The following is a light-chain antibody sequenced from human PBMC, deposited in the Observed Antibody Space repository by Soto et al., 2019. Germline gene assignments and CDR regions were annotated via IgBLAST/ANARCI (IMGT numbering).Light chain of an antibody. CDR2: WAS. CDR1: QSVLYSSNNENY. CDR3: QQYYSAPWT. Sequence: DIVMTQSPDSLAVSLGERATIHCKSSQSVLYSSNNENYLAWYQQKPGQPPKLLIYWASTREPGVPDRFSGSGSGTDLTLAISSLQAEDVAVYYCQQYYSAPWTFGQGTKVEIK. V-gene: IGKV4-1*01. J-gene: IGKJ1*01.